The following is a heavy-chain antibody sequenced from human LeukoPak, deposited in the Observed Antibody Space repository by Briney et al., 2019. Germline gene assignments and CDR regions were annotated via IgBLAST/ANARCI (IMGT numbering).Heavy chain of an antibody. CDR1: GGTFSSYA. Sequence: ASVKVSCKASGGTFSSYAISWVRQAPGQGLEWMGGIIPIFGTANYAQKFQGRVTITADKSTSTAYMELSSLRSEDTAVYYCARGVVTAIFSSAINLLSRFDPWGQGPLVTVS. J-gene: IGHJ5*02. CDR3: ARGVVTAIFSSAINLLSRFDP. CDR2: IIPIFGTA. D-gene: IGHD5-18*01. V-gene: IGHV1-69*06.